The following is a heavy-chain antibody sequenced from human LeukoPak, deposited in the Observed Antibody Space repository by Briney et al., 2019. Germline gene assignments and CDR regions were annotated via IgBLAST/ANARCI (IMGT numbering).Heavy chain of an antibody. CDR3: ARDNGIAVAGTLRSYMDV. D-gene: IGHD6-19*01. V-gene: IGHV1-2*02. CDR2: INPNSGGT. J-gene: IGHJ6*03. CDR1: GYTFTGYY. Sequence: GASVKVSCKASGYTFTGYYMHWVRQAPGQGLEWMGWINPNSGGTNYAQKFQGRVTMTGDTSISTAYMELSRLRSDDTAVYYCARDNGIAVAGTLRSYMDVWGKGTTVTVSS.